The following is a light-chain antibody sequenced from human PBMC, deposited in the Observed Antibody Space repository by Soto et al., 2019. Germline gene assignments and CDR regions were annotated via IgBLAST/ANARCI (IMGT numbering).Light chain of an antibody. V-gene: IGKV1-5*01. Sequence: IQMTQSPSSLSASVGDRVTFTCRASQSISYGLAWFQQKPGQAPILLISDASSLEAGVPSRFSGSGSGTEFSLTISSLHLDDFATYFCQQYSSYPWTFGQGTKVDI. CDR2: DAS. CDR3: QQYSSYPWT. CDR1: QSISYG. J-gene: IGKJ1*01.